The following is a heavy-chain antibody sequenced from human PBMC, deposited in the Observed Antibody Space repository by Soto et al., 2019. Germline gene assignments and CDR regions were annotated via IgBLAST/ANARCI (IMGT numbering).Heavy chain of an antibody. Sequence: QVLPHQWGSVLLRPSETLSLTCDVHGDSLSGYAWSWIRQPPGKGLGWIGEITFRGVTNYHPSLTGRLSMSVDTSKNRISLNVSSVTAADTALYFCARKLEASIRHVEWFSYKWFDPWGPGTLVNVSS. V-gene: IGHV4-34*01. CDR2: ITFRGVT. CDR1: GDSLSGYA. CDR3: ARKLEASIRHVEWFSYKWFDP. D-gene: IGHD3-9*01. J-gene: IGHJ5*02.